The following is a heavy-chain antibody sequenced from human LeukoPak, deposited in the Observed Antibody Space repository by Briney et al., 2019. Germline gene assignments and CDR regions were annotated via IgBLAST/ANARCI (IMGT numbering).Heavy chain of an antibody. V-gene: IGHV3-30-3*01. Sequence: PGGSLRLSCAASGFTFSSYAMHWVRQAPGKGLEWVAVISYDGSNKYYADSVKGRFTISRDNSKNTLYLQMNSLRAEDTAVYYCATAPYCSGGSCYSGDLYFDYWGQGALVTVSS. CDR3: ATAPYCSGGSCYSGDLYFDY. J-gene: IGHJ4*02. CDR1: GFTFSSYA. D-gene: IGHD2-15*01. CDR2: ISYDGSNK.